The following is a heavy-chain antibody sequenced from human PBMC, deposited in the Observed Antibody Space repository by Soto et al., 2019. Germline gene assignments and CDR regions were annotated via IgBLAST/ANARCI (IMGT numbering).Heavy chain of an antibody. Sequence: PVGSLRLSCAASGFTFSSYSMNWVRQAPGKGLEWVSYISSSSSTIYYADSVKGRFTISRDNAKNSLYLQMNSLRDEDTAVYYCARDALMVYAINYYYYGLDVWGQGTTVTVSS. CDR3: ARDALMVYAINYYYYGLDV. D-gene: IGHD2-8*01. J-gene: IGHJ6*02. CDR2: ISSSSSTI. CDR1: GFTFSSYS. V-gene: IGHV3-48*02.